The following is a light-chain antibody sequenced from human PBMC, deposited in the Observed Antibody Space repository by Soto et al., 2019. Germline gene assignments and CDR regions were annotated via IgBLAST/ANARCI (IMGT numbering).Light chain of an antibody. CDR1: SSDVV. V-gene: IGLV2-23*01. Sequence: QSVLTQPASVSGSPGQSITISCTGTSSDVVSWYQHHPGKAPNLMIYEDTKRPSGVSNRFSGSKSGSTASLTISGLQAEDEADYYCCSYVGTWVFGGGTQLTVL. CDR3: CSYVGTWV. J-gene: IGLJ3*02. CDR2: EDT.